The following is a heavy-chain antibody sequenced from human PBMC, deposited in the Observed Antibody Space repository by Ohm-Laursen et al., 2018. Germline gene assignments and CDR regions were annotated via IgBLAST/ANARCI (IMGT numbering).Heavy chain of an antibody. V-gene: IGHV3-23*01. CDR2: ISGSGGSK. Sequence: SLRLSCTASGFTFNSYAMSWVRQPPGKGLEWVSAISGSGGSKYYADSVKGRFTISRDNSKDTLYLQMNNLRAEDTAVYYCAKGTGYYYYYGMDVWGQGTTVTVSS. CDR3: AKGTGYYYYYGMDV. CDR1: GFTFNSYA. D-gene: IGHD2-2*01. J-gene: IGHJ6*02.